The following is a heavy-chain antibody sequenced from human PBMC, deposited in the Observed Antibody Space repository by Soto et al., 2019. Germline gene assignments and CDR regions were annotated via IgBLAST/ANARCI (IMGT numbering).Heavy chain of an antibody. V-gene: IGHV4-39*01. CDR2: IYYSGST. J-gene: IGHJ4*02. Sequence: SETLSLTCTFSGGSIXSSSYYWGWIRQPPGKGLEWIGSIYYSGSTYYNPSLKSRVTISVDTSKNQFSLKLSSVTAADTAVYYCARHGDLRQWLVLEYWGQGTLVTVSS. CDR3: ARHGDLRQWLVLEY. CDR1: GGSIXSSSYY. D-gene: IGHD6-19*01.